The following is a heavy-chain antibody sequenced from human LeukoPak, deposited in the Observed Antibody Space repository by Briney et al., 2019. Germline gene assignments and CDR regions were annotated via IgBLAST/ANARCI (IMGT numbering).Heavy chain of an antibody. CDR2: ISAYNGNT. CDR3: AREGITGTTVFAFDI. V-gene: IGHV1-18*01. CDR1: GYTFTSYG. Sequence: GASVKVSCKASGYTFTSYGISWVRQAPGQGLEWMGWISAYNGNTNYAQKLQGRVTMTTDTSTSTAYMELRSLRPDDTAVYYCAREGITGTTVFAFDIWGQGTMVTVSS. D-gene: IGHD1-7*01. J-gene: IGHJ3*02.